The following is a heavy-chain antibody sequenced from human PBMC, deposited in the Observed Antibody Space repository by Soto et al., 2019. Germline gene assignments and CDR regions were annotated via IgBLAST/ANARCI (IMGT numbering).Heavy chain of an antibody. V-gene: IGHV5-51*01. D-gene: IGHD3-9*01. Sequence: GESLKISCKGSGYSFTSYWIGWVRQMPGKGLEWMGIIYPGDSDTRYSPSFQGQVTISADKSISTAYLQWSSLKASDTAMYYCARRAGRYDILTGYSRWAFDIWGQGTMVTVSS. J-gene: IGHJ3*02. CDR2: IYPGDSDT. CDR1: GYSFTSYW. CDR3: ARRAGRYDILTGYSRWAFDI.